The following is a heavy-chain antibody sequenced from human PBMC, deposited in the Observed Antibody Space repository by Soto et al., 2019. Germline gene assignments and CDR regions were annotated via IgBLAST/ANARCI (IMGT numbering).Heavy chain of an antibody. CDR3: AREGDCSGCSCYDYYYYYMDV. CDR1: GYTFTSYD. CDR2: MNPNSGNT. Sequence: QVQLVQSGAEVKKPGASVKVSCKASGYTFTSYDINWVRQATGQGLEWMGWMNPNSGNTGYAQKFQGRVTMTRNTSISTAYMELSSLRSEDTAVYYCAREGDCSGCSCYDYYYYYMDVWGKGTTVTVSS. V-gene: IGHV1-8*01. D-gene: IGHD2-15*01. J-gene: IGHJ6*03.